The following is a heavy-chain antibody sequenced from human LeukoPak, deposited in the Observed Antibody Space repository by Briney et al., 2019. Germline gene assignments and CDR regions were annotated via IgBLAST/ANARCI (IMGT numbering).Heavy chain of an antibody. CDR2: IRSEAYGGTT. Sequence: GGSLRLSCTASGFTFGDYAMSWVRQAPGKGLEWVGFIRSEAYGGTTEYAASVKGRFTISRDDSKSIAYLQMNSLKTEDTAVYYCTRSESRTAPGSIVATIFERIIVGLGTRNSVFYYFDYWGQGTLVTVSS. J-gene: IGHJ4*02. D-gene: IGHD5-12*01. CDR1: GFTFGDYA. V-gene: IGHV3-49*04. CDR3: TRSESRTAPGSIVATIFERIIVGLGTRNSVFYYFDY.